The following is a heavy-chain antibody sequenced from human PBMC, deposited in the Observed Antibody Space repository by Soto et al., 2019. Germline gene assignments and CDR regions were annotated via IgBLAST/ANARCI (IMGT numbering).Heavy chain of an antibody. Sequence: QVQLVQSGAEVKKSGASVRISCKASGYTFNRHDINWVRQATGQGPEWIGWMNPNSGNTGYAQKSQGRVTMTRDSSITTAYMDLSSLTSEDTAIYYCAREGLYGSSQDNTFDIWGQGTMVTVSS. J-gene: IGHJ3*02. CDR3: AREGLYGSSQDNTFDI. V-gene: IGHV1-8*01. CDR1: GYTFNRHD. D-gene: IGHD6-19*01. CDR2: MNPNSGNT.